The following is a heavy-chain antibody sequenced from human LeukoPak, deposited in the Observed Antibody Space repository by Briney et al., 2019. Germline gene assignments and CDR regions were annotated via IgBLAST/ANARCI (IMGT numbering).Heavy chain of an antibody. Sequence: PGGSLRLSCAASGFTFRSYWMSWVRQPPGKGLEWVANRKQDGSEKYYVDSVQGRFTISRDNAKSTLYLQMNSLRAEDTARYYCALGGSLVGRYAHWGQGTLVTVSS. CDR1: GFTFRSYW. CDR3: ALGGSLVGRYAH. CDR2: RKQDGSEK. V-gene: IGHV3-7*01. D-gene: IGHD2-2*01. J-gene: IGHJ1*01.